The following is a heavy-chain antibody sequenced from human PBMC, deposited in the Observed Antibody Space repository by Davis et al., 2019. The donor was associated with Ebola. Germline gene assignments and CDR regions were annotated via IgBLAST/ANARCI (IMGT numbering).Heavy chain of an antibody. V-gene: IGHV3-23*01. J-gene: IGHJ4*02. D-gene: IGHD1-1*01. CDR3: SKEGQTGTLKH. CDR2: VSAGGEST. CDR1: EFTFRHSV. Sequence: GESLKISCVAPEFTFRHSVMGWVRQAQGKGLEWVSAVSAGGESTYYADSVKGRFTVSRDNSKKTVYLQMNSLRAEDTAVYYCSKEGQTGTLKHWGQGTLVTVSS.